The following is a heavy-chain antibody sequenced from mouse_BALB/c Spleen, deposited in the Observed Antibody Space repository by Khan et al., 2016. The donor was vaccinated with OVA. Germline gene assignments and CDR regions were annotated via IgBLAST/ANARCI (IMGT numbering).Heavy chain of an antibody. V-gene: IGHV1-77*01. Sequence: QVQLQQSGAELARPGASVKLSCKASGYTFTDYYINWVKQRTGQGLEWIGEINPGSGDIYYNEKFKGKVTLTADKSSSTAYMQLISLTSEDSAVYFCARRNYFGYTFAYWGQGTLVTVSA. J-gene: IGHJ3*01. CDR3: ARRNYFGYTFAY. CDR1: GYTFTDYY. D-gene: IGHD1-2*01. CDR2: INPGSGDI.